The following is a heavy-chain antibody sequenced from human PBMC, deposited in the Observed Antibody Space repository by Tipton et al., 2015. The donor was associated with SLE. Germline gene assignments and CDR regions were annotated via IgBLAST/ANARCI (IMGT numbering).Heavy chain of an antibody. J-gene: IGHJ3*02. CDR3: ARHMLVIAYDAYDI. CDR2: ISDRGNI. Sequence: GLVKPSETLSLTCSVSGGSITSRTYYWGWIRQSPGKGLEWIGSISDRGNINYNPSLQSRVTMSIDTSKNHFSPKLNSVTAAGTGVYYCARHMLVIAYDAYDIWGKGTQVT. V-gene: IGHV4-39*07. CDR1: GGSITSRTYY. D-gene: IGHD2-21*01.